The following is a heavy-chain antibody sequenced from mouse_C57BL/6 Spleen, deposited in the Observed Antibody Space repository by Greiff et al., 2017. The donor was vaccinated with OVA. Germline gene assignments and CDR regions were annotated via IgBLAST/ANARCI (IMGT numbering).Heavy chain of an antibody. Sequence: QVQLKQSGAELVRPGTSVKVSCKASGYAFTNYLIEWVKQRPGQGLEWIGVINPGSGGTNYNEKFKGKATLTADKSSSTAYMQLSSLTSEDSAVYYCARSSPTQYYYGSSNFDYWGQGTTRTVSS. D-gene: IGHD1-1*01. CDR1: GYAFTNYL. V-gene: IGHV1-54*01. CDR3: ARSSPTQYYYGSSNFDY. J-gene: IGHJ2*01. CDR2: INPGSGGT.